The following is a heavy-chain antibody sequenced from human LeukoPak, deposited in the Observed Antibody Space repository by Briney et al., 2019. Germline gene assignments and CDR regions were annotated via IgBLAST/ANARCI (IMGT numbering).Heavy chain of an antibody. D-gene: IGHD3-10*01. CDR1: EFTFSDYY. CDR3: ARDFRAGSGANDFDY. CDR2: ISSSGSTI. J-gene: IGHJ4*02. V-gene: IGHV3-11*04. Sequence: GGSLRLSCAASEFTFSDYYMSWIRQAPGKGLEWVSYISSSGSTIYYADSVKGRFTISRDNAKNSLYLQMNSLRAEDTAVYYCARDFRAGSGANDFDYWGQGTLVTVSS.